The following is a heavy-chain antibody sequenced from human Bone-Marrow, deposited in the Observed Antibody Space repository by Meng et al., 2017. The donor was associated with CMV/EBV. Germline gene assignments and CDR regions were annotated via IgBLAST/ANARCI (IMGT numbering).Heavy chain of an antibody. CDR2: IKQDGSEK. CDR1: GFTFSSYG. V-gene: IGHV3-7*01. D-gene: IGHD1-14*01. Sequence: GESLKISCAASGFTFSSYGMYWVRQAPGKGLEWVANIKQDGSEKYYVDSVKGRFTISRDNAKNSLYRQMNSLTAEDTAVYYCAPDDYDYWGQGTLVTVSS. CDR3: APDDYDY. J-gene: IGHJ4*02.